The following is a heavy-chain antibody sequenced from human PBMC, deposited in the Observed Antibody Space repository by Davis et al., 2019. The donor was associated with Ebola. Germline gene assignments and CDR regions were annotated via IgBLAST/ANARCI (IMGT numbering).Heavy chain of an antibody. D-gene: IGHD2/OR15-2a*01. CDR3: ARDTLGRALFDY. Sequence: ASVKVSCKASGGTFSSYAISWVRQAPGQGLEWMGWISGHNANTNYAQKFQGRVTMTTYTSTSTAYMELRSLRSDDTALYYCARDTLGRALFDYWGQGTLVTVSS. V-gene: IGHV1-18*01. CDR2: ISGHNANT. CDR1: GGTFSSYA. J-gene: IGHJ4*02.